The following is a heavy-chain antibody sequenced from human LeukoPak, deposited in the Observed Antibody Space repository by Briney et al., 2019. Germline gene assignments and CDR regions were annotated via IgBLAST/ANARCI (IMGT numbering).Heavy chain of an antibody. CDR3: AREYGSGRFYYYYMDV. CDR1: GGSISSYY. D-gene: IGHD3-10*01. J-gene: IGHJ6*03. V-gene: IGHV4-4*07. Sequence: SETLSLTCTVSGGSISSYYWSWIRQPAGKGLEWIGRIYTSGSTSYNPSLKSRVTMSVDTSKNQISLKLISATAADTAIYYCAREYGSGRFYYYYMDVWGKGTTVTISS. CDR2: IYTSGST.